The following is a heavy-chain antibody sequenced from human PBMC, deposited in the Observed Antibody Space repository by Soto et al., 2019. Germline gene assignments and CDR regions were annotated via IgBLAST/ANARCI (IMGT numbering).Heavy chain of an antibody. Sequence: SETLSLTCTVSGGSISSYYWSWIRQPPGKGLEWIGYIYYSGSTNYNPSLKSRVTISLDTSKNQFSLKLSSVTAADTAVYYCARDRVKPGDYFPYYYYGMDVWGQGTTVTVSS. V-gene: IGHV4-59*01. D-gene: IGHD4-17*01. J-gene: IGHJ6*02. CDR2: IYYSGST. CDR1: GGSISSYY. CDR3: ARDRVKPGDYFPYYYYGMDV.